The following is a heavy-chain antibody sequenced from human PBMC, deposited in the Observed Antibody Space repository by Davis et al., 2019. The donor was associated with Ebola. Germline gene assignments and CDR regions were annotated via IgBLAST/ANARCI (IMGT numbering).Heavy chain of an antibody. CDR2: ISGSGGST. J-gene: IGHJ5*02. D-gene: IGHD4-17*01. CDR1: GFTFSSYA. Sequence: GESLKISCAASGFTFSSYAMSWVRQAPGKGLEWVSAISGSGGSTYYADSVKGRFTISRDNSKNTLYLQMNSLRADDTAVYYCARDQHDYGDYNWFDPWGQGTLVTVSS. CDR3: ARDQHDYGDYNWFDP. V-gene: IGHV3-23*01.